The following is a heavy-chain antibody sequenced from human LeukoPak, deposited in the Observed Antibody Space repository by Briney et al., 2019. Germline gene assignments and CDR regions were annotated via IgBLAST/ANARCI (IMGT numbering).Heavy chain of an antibody. D-gene: IGHD1/OR15-1a*01. CDR3: TRSNNDHFDY. CDR1: GFTFGGYG. CDR2: IAYDGSRA. V-gene: IGHV3-33*01. J-gene: IGHJ4*02. Sequence: GRSLRLSCAGSGFTFGGYGMHWFRQTPGKGLEWVAVIAYDGSRAFYADSVKGRFTISRDNSKNTMSVQMDDLRAEDTAVYYCTRSNNDHFDYWGQGTLVTVSS.